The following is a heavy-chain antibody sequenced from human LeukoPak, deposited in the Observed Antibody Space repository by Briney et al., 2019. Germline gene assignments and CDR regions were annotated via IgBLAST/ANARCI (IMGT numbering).Heavy chain of an antibody. V-gene: IGHV3-7*01. CDR1: GFVFFTSW. CDR2: INLDGTEK. J-gene: IGHJ3*02. D-gene: IGHD5-18*01. CDR3: ARARSSYGYGDAFDI. Sequence: QPGGSLRLSCTASGFVFFTSWMTWVRQAPGKGLEWVANINLDGTEKYYLDSVRGRFTISRDNAKNSLYLQMSTLRAEDTAVYYCARARSSYGYGDAFDIWGQGTMVTVSS.